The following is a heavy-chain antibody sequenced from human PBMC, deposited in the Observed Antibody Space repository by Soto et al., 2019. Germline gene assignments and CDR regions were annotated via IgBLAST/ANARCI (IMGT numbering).Heavy chain of an antibody. Sequence: QMQLQESGPGLVKPSETLSLTCTVSGGSISSNSWSWIRQSAGKGLEWIGHIYSSGSTNYNPSLKSRVTVSIDTSKHQFSLKLRSVTAADTAVYYCARDLVVGSTPGDYWGQGTLVTVSS. V-gene: IGHV4-4*07. D-gene: IGHD3-22*01. CDR1: GGSISSNS. CDR2: IYSSGST. J-gene: IGHJ4*02. CDR3: ARDLVVGSTPGDY.